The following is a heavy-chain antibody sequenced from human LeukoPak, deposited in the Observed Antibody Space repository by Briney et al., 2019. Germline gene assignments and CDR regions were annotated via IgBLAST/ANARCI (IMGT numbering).Heavy chain of an antibody. V-gene: IGHV3-9*01. D-gene: IGHD6-19*01. Sequence: GGSLRLSCAGSGFIFNNYAMHWVRQPPGKGLEWVSGISWNSGSIDYADSVKGRFTIFRDNAKNTLYLQMNSLRAEDTAVYYCAKDSGIVVAAPFDYWGQGTLVTVSS. CDR3: AKDSGIVVAAPFDY. J-gene: IGHJ4*02. CDR1: GFIFNNYA. CDR2: ISWNSGSI.